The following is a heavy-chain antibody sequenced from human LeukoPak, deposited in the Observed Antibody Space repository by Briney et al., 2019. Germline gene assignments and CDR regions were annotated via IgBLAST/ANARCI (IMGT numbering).Heavy chain of an antibody. D-gene: IGHD5-12*01. CDR2: IFHSGST. Sequence: SQTLSLTCAGSGGSISSGTYAWNWIRQPPGKGLEWVGYIFHSGSTYYSPSLKSRVTISVDTSKAQFSLKLSAVTAADTAMYYCARGYSDYPYFFDSWGQGALVTVSS. CDR3: ARGYSDYPYFFDS. CDR1: GGSISSGTYA. J-gene: IGHJ4*02. V-gene: IGHV4-30-2*01.